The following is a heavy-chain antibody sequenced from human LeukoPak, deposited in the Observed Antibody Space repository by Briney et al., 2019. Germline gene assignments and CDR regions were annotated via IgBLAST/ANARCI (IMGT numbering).Heavy chain of an antibody. CDR2: INHSGST. CDR3: ARGAARRDGHK. Sequence: SETLSLTCAVYGGSFTGYYWSWIRQPPGKGLEWIGEINHSGSTNYNPSLKSRVTISVDTSKNQFSLKLTSVTAADTAVYYCARGAARRDGHKWGQGTQVTVSS. V-gene: IGHV4-34*01. CDR1: GGSFTGYY. D-gene: IGHD6-25*01. J-gene: IGHJ4*02.